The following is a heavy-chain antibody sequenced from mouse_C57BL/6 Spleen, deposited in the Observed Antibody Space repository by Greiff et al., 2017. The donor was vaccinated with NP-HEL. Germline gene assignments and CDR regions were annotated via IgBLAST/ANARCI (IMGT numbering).Heavy chain of an antibody. CDR2: IDPSDSET. J-gene: IGHJ4*01. Sequence: QVQLQQPGAELVRPGSSVKLSCKASGYTFTSYWMHWVKQRPIPGLEWIGNIDPSDSETHSNQKFKDKATLTVDKSSSTAYMQLSSLTSEDSAVYYCARSLYGSHAMDYWGQGTSVTVSS. D-gene: IGHD1-1*01. V-gene: IGHV1-52*01. CDR3: ARSLYGSHAMDY. CDR1: GYTFTSYW.